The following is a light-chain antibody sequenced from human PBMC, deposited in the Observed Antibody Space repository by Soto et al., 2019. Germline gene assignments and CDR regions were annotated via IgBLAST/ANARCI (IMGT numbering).Light chain of an antibody. J-gene: IGLJ2*01. CDR1: STDVGGYNY. Sequence: QSALTQPASVSGSPGQSITISCTGASTDVGGYNYVSWYQHHPGKAPKLMIYGVSHRPSGVSNRFSGSKSGNTASLTISGLQAEDEADYYCTSYTSSSTMVFGGGTKLTVL. CDR3: TSYTSSSTMV. V-gene: IGLV2-14*03. CDR2: GVS.